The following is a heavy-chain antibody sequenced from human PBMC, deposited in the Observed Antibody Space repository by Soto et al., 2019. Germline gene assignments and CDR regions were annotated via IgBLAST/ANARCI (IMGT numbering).Heavy chain of an antibody. J-gene: IGHJ5*02. CDR3: ARGIAVADTWWYDP. D-gene: IGHD6-19*01. CDR2: ISSSSSYI. V-gene: IGHV3-21*01. CDR1: GFTFSTYS. Sequence: EVQLVESGGGLVKPGGSLRLSCAASGFTFSTYSMNWVRQAPGKGLEWVSSISSSSSYIYYADSVKGRFTISRDNAKNSLYLQMNRLRGEDTAVYYCARGIAVADTWWYDPWGQGTLVTVSS.